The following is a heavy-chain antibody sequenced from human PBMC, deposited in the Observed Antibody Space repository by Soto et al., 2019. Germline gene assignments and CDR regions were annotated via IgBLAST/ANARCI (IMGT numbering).Heavy chain of an antibody. D-gene: IGHD3-22*01. Sequence: QLQLVESGGGVVQPGTSLRLSCAASGFRFKSFVMHWVRQAPGKGLDWVAFTSYDGNNKDYGDSVKGRFTVSRDNSKNTLYLQMNSLRAEDTAIYYCAKGDGSGSWYSNYWGQGTLVTVSS. CDR2: TSYDGNNK. V-gene: IGHV3-30-3*02. CDR3: AKGDGSGSWYSNY. CDR1: GFRFKSFV. J-gene: IGHJ4*02.